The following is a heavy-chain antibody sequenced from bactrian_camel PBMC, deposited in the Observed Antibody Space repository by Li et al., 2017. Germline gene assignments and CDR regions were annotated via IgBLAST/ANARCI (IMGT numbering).Heavy chain of an antibody. V-gene: IGHV3S53*01. D-gene: IGHD1*01. CDR1: AWIGSRVC. Sequence: VQLVESGGGSVQAGGSLRLTCAASAWIGSRVCMGWFRQAPGNQREGVAGIDSDGTLTYGDSVKGRFTISKDTAKKNLLLQMTNLKPEDTATYFCAADWGPCATALNTNEWGYWGQGTQVTVS. CDR2: IDSDGTL. J-gene: IGHJ4*01. CDR3: AADWGPCATALNTNEWGY.